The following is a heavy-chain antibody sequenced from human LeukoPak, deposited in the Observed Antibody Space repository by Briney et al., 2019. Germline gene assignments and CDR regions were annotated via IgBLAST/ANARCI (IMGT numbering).Heavy chain of an antibody. V-gene: IGHV7-4-1*02. D-gene: IGHD2-15*01. Sequence: AASVKVSCKASGYTFTNYPMNWVRQAPGQGLEWVGWINTNTGNPMYARGFTERFVFSWDTSVTTAYLQINSLKPEDTAVYFCARDTYCTGGRCYSRVGYWGQGTVVTVSS. CDR2: INTNTGNP. CDR3: ARDTYCTGGRCYSRVGY. J-gene: IGHJ4*02. CDR1: GYTFTNYP.